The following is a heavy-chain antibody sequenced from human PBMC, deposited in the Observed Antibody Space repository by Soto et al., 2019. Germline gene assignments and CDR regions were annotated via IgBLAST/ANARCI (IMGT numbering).Heavy chain of an antibody. CDR2: IYYSGNT. CDR3: ARLNGSCVGTSCHGYYGMDV. Sequence: SETLSLTCTVSGGSISSSSHYWGWIRQPPGKGLEWIGSIYYSGNTYYNPSLKSRVTISVDTAKNQFSLKLSSVTAADTAVYYCARLNGSCVGTSCHGYYGMDVWGQGTTVTVSS. V-gene: IGHV4-39*01. CDR1: GGSISSSSHY. D-gene: IGHD2-2*03. J-gene: IGHJ6*02.